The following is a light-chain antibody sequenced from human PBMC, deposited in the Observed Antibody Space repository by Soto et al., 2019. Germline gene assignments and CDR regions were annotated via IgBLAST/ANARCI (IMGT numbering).Light chain of an antibody. CDR3: QQYGSPRWM. J-gene: IGKJ1*01. V-gene: IGKV3-20*01. CDR1: QRVSGSY. Sequence: EIVLTQSPGTLSVSPGERSTLSCRDSQRVSGSYLAWYQQRPGQAPRLLIYGASSRATDIPHMFSGSGSGTDFTLTITRLEPEHIGESYCQQYGSPRWMFGRRNKVQIK. CDR2: GAS.